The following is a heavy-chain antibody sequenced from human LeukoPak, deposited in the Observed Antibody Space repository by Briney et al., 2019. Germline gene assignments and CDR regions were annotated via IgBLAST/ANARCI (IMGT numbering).Heavy chain of an antibody. Sequence: SETLSLTCTVSLDSTTSNFWSWVRQPPGKGLEWIGEIHRSGSPNYNPSLQSRVTISIDRSRNQIVLELSSVTAADTAVYYCAREILGGFNPGAYWGQGTLVSVSS. CDR1: LDSTTSNF. J-gene: IGHJ4*02. D-gene: IGHD1-14*01. CDR2: IHRSGSP. CDR3: AREILGGFNPGAY. V-gene: IGHV4-4*02.